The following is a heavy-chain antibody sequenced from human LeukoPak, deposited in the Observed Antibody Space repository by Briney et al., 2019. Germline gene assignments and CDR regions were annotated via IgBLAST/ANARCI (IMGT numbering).Heavy chain of an antibody. CDR3: ARDSFGVNSWLYYYDRGYYFDY. V-gene: IGHV1-18*01. Sequence: GASVKVSCKASGYTFTSYGISWVRQAPGQGLEWMGWISAYNGNTNYAQKLQGRVTMTTDTSTSTAYMELRSLRSDDTAVYYCARDSFGVNSWLYYYDRGYYFDYWGQGTLVTVSS. CDR2: ISAYNGNT. CDR1: GYTFTSYG. D-gene: IGHD3-22*01. J-gene: IGHJ4*02.